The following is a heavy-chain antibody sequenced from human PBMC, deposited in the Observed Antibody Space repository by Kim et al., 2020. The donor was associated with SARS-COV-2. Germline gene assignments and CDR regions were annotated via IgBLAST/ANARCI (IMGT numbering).Heavy chain of an antibody. CDR3: ARVRLRWATDDAFDI. J-gene: IGHJ3*02. V-gene: IGHV1-3*01. D-gene: IGHD4-4*01. CDR2: INAGNGNT. CDR1: GYTFTSYA. Sequence: ASVKVSCKASGYTFTSYAMHWVRQAPGQRLEWMGWINAGNGNTKYSQKFQGRVTITRDTSASTAYMELSSLRSEDTAVYYCARVRLRWATDDAFDIWGQGTMVTVSS.